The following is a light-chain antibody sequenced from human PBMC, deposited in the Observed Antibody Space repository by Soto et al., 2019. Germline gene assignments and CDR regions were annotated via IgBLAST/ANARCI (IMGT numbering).Light chain of an antibody. CDR2: GNS. Sequence: QSVLTQPPSVSGAPGQRVTISCTGSSSNIGAGYDVHWYQQLPGTAPKFLIYGNSNRPSGVPDRFSGSKSGTSASLAITGLQAEDEADYYCQSYDNSLSGYVFGTGTKLTVL. CDR3: QSYDNSLSGYV. CDR1: SSNIGAGYD. V-gene: IGLV1-40*01. J-gene: IGLJ1*01.